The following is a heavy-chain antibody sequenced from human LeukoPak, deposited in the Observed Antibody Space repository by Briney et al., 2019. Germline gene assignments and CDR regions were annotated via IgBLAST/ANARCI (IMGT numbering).Heavy chain of an antibody. CDR1: GFTFSSYG. CDR3: AKDPFDY. V-gene: IGHV3-30*18. J-gene: IGHJ4*02. CDR2: ISYDGSNK. Sequence: GGSLRLSCAASGFTFSSYGMHWVRQAPGKGLEWVAVISYDGSNKYYADSVKGRSTISRDNSKNTLYLQMNSLRAEDTAVYYCAKDPFDYWGQGTLVTVSS.